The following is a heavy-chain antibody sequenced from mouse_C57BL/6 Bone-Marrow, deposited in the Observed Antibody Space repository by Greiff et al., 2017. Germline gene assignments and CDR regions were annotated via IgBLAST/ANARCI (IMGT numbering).Heavy chain of an antibody. CDR1: GYSITSGYY. CDR2: ISYDGSN. J-gene: IGHJ2*01. V-gene: IGHV3-6*01. D-gene: IGHD1-1*01. CDR3: ARDNYYGSSYYYFDY. Sequence: ESGPGLVKPSQSLSLTCSVTGYSITSGYYWNWIRQFPGNKLEWMGYISYDGSNNYNPSLKNRISITRDTSKNQFFLKLNSVTTEDTATYYCARDNYYGSSYYYFDYWGQGTTLTVSS.